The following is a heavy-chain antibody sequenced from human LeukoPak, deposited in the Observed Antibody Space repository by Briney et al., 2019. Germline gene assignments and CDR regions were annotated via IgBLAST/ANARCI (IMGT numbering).Heavy chain of an antibody. J-gene: IGHJ4*02. Sequence: ASVKVSCKASGGTFSSYAISWVRQAPGQGLEWMGGIIPIFGTANYAQKFQGRVTITTDGSTSTAYMELSSLRSEDTAVYYCARHDSSGYYYSYYFDYWGQGTLVTVSS. V-gene: IGHV1-69*05. CDR2: IIPIFGTA. D-gene: IGHD3-22*01. CDR1: GGTFSSYA. CDR3: ARHDSSGYYYSYYFDY.